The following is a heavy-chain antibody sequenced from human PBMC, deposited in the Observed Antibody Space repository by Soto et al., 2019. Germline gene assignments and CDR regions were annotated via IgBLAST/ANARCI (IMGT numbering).Heavy chain of an antibody. D-gene: IGHD6-13*01. J-gene: IGHJ4*02. Sequence: QVQLQESGPGLVKPSQTLSLTCTVSGGSISSGDYYWSWIRQPPGKGLEWIGYIYYSGSTYYNPSLKSLVPISVDTSKTQFSLKLSSVTAADTAVYYCARANTAAGFVDYWGQGTLVTVSS. V-gene: IGHV4-30-4*01. CDR1: GGSISSGDYY. CDR3: ARANTAAGFVDY. CDR2: IYYSGST.